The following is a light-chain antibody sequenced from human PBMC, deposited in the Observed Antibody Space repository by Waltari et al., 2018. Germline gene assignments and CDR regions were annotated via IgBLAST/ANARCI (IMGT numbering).Light chain of an antibody. Sequence: EIVLTQSPATPSLSPGEGATLSCSALQSVSSSLSWIQQKPVQAPRLLIYDASLRATGIPARFSGRGSGTDFTLTISSLEPEDFAVYYCQQRSIWPPTFGRGTKLEMK. V-gene: IGKV3-11*01. CDR1: QSVSSS. CDR2: DAS. J-gene: IGKJ2*01. CDR3: QQRSIWPPT.